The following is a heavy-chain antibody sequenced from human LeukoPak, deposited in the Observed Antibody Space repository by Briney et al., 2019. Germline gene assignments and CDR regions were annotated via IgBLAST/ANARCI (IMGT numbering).Heavy chain of an antibody. Sequence: GGSLRLSCAASGFTVSSNYMSWVRQAPGKGLEWVSVIYSGGSTYYADSVKGRFIISRDNSKNTLYLQMNSLGAEDTAVYYCARGPRYSSSWYPGQLDYWGQGTLVTVSS. CDR2: IYSGGST. J-gene: IGHJ4*02. V-gene: IGHV3-53*01. CDR1: GFTVSSNY. D-gene: IGHD6-13*01. CDR3: ARGPRYSSSWYPGQLDY.